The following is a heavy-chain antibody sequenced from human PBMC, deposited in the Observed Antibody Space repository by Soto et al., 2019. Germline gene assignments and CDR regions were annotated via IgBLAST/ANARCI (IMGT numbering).Heavy chain of an antibody. CDR2: IIPIFGTA. CDR3: ARSSGDLYYYYGMDV. CDR1: GGTFSSYA. Sequence: ASVKVSCKASGGTFSSYAISWVRQAPGQGLEWMGGIIPIFGTANYAQKFQRRVTITADKSTSTDYMELSSLRSEHTAVYYCARSSGDLYYYYGMDVWGQRTTVTVSS. D-gene: IGHD7-27*01. J-gene: IGHJ6*01. V-gene: IGHV1-69*06.